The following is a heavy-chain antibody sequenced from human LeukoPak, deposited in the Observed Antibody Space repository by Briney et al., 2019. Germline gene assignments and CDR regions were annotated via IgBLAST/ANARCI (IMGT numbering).Heavy chain of an antibody. V-gene: IGHV1-18*01. J-gene: IGHJ4*02. Sequence: ASVKISCKASGYTFTSYGISWVRQAPGQGLEWMGWISAYNGNTNYAQKLQGRVTMPPDTSTSTAYMALRSLRSDDTAVYYCARRYYDILTGYPKEDYWGQGTLVTVSS. CDR3: ARRYYDILTGYPKEDY. D-gene: IGHD3-9*01. CDR1: GYTFTSYG. CDR2: ISAYNGNT.